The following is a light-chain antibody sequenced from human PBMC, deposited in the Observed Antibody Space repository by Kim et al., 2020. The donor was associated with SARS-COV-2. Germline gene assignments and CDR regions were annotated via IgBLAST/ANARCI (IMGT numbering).Light chain of an antibody. CDR2: AAS. Sequence: DIQMTQSPSSLSASVGDRVTITCRASQSVSSYLNWYQLKPGKPPKLLIYAASSLQSGVPSRFSGSGFGTDFTLTISSLQPEDFAIYYCQQSYNTPRTFGQGTKVDIK. J-gene: IGKJ1*01. CDR1: QSVSSY. V-gene: IGKV1-39*01. CDR3: QQSYNTPRT.